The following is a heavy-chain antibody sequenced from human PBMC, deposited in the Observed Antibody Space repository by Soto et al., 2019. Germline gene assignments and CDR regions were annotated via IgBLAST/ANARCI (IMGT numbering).Heavy chain of an antibody. V-gene: IGHV4-61*01. J-gene: IGHJ6*02. D-gene: IGHD3-3*01. CDR1: GGSVSSGSYY. CDR3: ARSRLYDFWSGYYYYGMDV. Sequence: SETLSLTCTVSGGSVSSGSYYWSWIRQPPGKGLEWIGYIYYSGSTSYNPSLKSRVTISVDTSKNQFSLKLSSVTAADTAVYYCARSRLYDFWSGYYYYGMDVWGQGTTVTVSS. CDR2: IYYSGST.